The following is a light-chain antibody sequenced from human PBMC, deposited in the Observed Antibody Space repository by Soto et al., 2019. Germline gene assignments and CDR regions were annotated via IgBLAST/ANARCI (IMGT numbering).Light chain of an antibody. Sequence: QSALTQPPSVSGTPGQRVTISCSGSNSNVGSNTVNWYQQLPGAAPKLLMYTDNQRPSRVPDRFSGSKSGTAASLAISGLLSEDEADYYCAAWDDGLRAVVFGGGTQLTVL. CDR2: TDN. V-gene: IGLV1-44*01. CDR3: AAWDDGLRAVV. CDR1: NSNVGSNT. J-gene: IGLJ2*01.